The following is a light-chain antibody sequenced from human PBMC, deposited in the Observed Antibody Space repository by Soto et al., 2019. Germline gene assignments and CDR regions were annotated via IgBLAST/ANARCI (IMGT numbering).Light chain of an antibody. Sequence: QSVLTQPPSVSGAPGQTVTISCTGSSSNIGAGFDVHWYQQVPGTAPKLLIYGNSNRPSGVPDRFSGSKSGTSASLAITGLQAEDEADYYCSSYGGNNNVLFGGGTKLTVL. CDR2: GNS. V-gene: IGLV1-40*01. J-gene: IGLJ2*01. CDR3: SSYGGNNNVL. CDR1: SSNIGAGFD.